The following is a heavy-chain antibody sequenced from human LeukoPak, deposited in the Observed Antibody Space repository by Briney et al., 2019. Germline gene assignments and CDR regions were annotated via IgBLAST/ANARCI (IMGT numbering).Heavy chain of an antibody. Sequence: SETLSLTCTVSGGSISSYYWSWIRQPPGKGLEWIGYIYYSGSTNYNPSLKSRVTISVDTSKNQFSLKLSSVTAADTAVYYCARASRSRTATKFLLGMDVWGQGTTVTVSS. J-gene: IGHJ6*02. CDR2: IYYSGST. CDR3: ARASRSRTATKFLLGMDV. V-gene: IGHV4-59*01. D-gene: IGHD5-12*01. CDR1: GGSISSYY.